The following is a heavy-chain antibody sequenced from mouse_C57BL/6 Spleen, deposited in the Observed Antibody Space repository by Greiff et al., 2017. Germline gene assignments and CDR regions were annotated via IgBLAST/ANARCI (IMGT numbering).Heavy chain of an antibody. CDR2: IYPGSGST. CDR1: GYTFTSYW. Sequence: QVQLKQPGAELVKPGASVKMSCKASGYTFTSYWITWVKQRPGQGLEWIGDIYPGSGSTNYNEKFKSKATLTVDTSSSTAYMQLSSLTSEDSAVYYCAREGAIYGNFGYFDVWGTGTTVTVSS. V-gene: IGHV1-55*01. CDR3: AREGAIYGNFGYFDV. J-gene: IGHJ1*03. D-gene: IGHD2-1*01.